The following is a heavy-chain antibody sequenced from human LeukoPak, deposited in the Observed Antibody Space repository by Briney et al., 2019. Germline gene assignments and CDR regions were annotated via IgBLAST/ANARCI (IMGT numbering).Heavy chain of an antibody. V-gene: IGHV3-9*01. Sequence: GRSLRLSCAASGFTFDDYAMHWVRQAPGKGLEWVSGISWNSGSIGYADSVKGRFIISRDNAKNSLFLQMNRLRAEDTAVYYCARDLDDFWSAYSSWGQGTLVTVSS. J-gene: IGHJ4*02. CDR1: GFTFDDYA. CDR2: ISWNSGSI. D-gene: IGHD3-3*01. CDR3: ARDLDDFWSAYSS.